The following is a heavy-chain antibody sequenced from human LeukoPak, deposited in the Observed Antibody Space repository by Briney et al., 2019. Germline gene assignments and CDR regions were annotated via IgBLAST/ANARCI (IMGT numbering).Heavy chain of an antibody. CDR3: ARSRGPGAADAFEI. CDR2: IYPGDSGT. Sequence: GEPLKISCQDSGYSFTSYWIGWLRLLHGKGLEWMGIIYPGDSGTRYSPSFQGQVTISADKSINTAYLQWSSLKAPDTAMYYFARSRGPGAADAFEIWGQGTMVTVSS. V-gene: IGHV5-51*01. CDR1: GYSFTSYW. D-gene: IGHD2-15*01. J-gene: IGHJ3*02.